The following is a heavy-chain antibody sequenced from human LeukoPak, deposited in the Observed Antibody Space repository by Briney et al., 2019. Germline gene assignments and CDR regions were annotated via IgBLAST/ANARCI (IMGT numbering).Heavy chain of an antibody. D-gene: IGHD6-13*01. CDR1: GFTVSSNY. J-gene: IGHJ4*02. CDR3: AKGELAAAEGY. Sequence: GGSLRLSCAASGFTVSSNYMSWVRQAPGKGLEWVSVIYSGGSTYYADSVKGRFTISRDNSKNTLHLQMNSLRAEDTAVYYCAKGELAAAEGYWGQGTLVTVSS. V-gene: IGHV3-53*01. CDR2: IYSGGST.